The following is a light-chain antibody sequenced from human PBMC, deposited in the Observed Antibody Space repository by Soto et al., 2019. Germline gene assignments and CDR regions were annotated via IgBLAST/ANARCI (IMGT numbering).Light chain of an antibody. V-gene: IGLV1-40*01. CDR3: QSYDSSLIGSPL. J-gene: IGLJ3*02. CDR1: GSNIGAGYD. CDR2: DNI. Sequence: QSVLTQPPSVSGAPGQRVTISCNGTGSNIGAGYDVHWYQQLPGSAPKLLIYDNINRPSGVPDRFSASKSGTSASLAITGIHVADEADYYCQSYDSSLIGSPLLAGGTQLTVL.